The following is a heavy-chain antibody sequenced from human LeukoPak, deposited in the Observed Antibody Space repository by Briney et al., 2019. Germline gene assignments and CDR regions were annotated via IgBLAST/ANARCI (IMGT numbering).Heavy chain of an antibody. J-gene: IGHJ3*02. CDR1: GYTFTDYY. V-gene: IGHV1-2*06. D-gene: IGHD3-22*01. CDR2: INPNSGGT. Sequence: ASVKVSCKASGYTFTDYYMHWVRQAPGQGLEWMGRINPNSGGTNYAQKFQARVTMTEDTSTDTAYMELSSLRSEDTAVYYCATYYYDSSGFAFDIWGQGTMVTVSS. CDR3: ATYYYDSSGFAFDI.